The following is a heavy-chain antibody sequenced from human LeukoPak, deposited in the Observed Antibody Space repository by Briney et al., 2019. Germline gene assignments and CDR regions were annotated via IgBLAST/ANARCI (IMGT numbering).Heavy chain of an antibody. CDR3: ARAPSEIGGYYPEYFRH. Sequence: GGSLRLSCVASGFTFSSYWMHWVRQAPGKGLVWVSRIKSDGSTNYADSVKGRFTISRDNAKNTVSLQMNSLSAEDTGVYFCARAPSEIGGYYPEYFRHWGQGTLVTVSS. D-gene: IGHD3-22*01. CDR2: IKSDGST. J-gene: IGHJ1*01. V-gene: IGHV3-74*01. CDR1: GFTFSSYW.